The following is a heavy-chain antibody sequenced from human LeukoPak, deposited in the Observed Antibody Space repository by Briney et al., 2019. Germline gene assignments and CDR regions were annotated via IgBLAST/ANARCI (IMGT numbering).Heavy chain of an antibody. CDR3: ARDAIAGFAALGVRWFDP. J-gene: IGHJ5*02. V-gene: IGHV4-4*02. Sequence: PSETLSLTCAVSGGSISSSNWWSWVRQPPGKGLEWIGEIYHSGSTNYNPSLKSRVTISVDKSKNQFSLKLSSVTAADTAVYYCARDAIAGFAALGVRWFDPWGQGTLVTVSS. CDR1: GGSISSSNW. D-gene: IGHD2-21*01. CDR2: IYHSGST.